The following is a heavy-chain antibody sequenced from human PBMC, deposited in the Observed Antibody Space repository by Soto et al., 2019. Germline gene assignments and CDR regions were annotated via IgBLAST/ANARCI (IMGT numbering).Heavy chain of an antibody. CDR2: INHSGST. CDR3: ARGHGYSSGWYGRKGMDV. V-gene: IGHV4-34*01. Sequence: PSETLSLTCAVYGGSFSGYYWSWIRQPPGKGLEWIGEINHSGSTNYNPSLKSRVTISVDTSKNQFSLKLSSVTAADTAVYYCARGHGYSSGWYGRKGMDVWGQGTTVTVSS. CDR1: GGSFSGYY. J-gene: IGHJ6*02. D-gene: IGHD6-19*01.